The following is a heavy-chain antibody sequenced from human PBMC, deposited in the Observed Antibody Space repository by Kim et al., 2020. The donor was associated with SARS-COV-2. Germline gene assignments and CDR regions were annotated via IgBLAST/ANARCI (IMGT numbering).Heavy chain of an antibody. J-gene: IGHJ6*01. V-gene: IGHV4-61*01. Sequence: SETLSLTCTVSGGSVSSGSYYWSWIRQPPGKGLEWIGYIYYSGSTNYNPSLKSRVTISVDTSKNQFSLKLSSVTAADTAVYYCARDRTELLTARPGFYY. D-gene: IGHD6-6*01. CDR3: ARDRTELLTARPGFYY. CDR2: IYYSGST. CDR1: GGSVSSGSYY.